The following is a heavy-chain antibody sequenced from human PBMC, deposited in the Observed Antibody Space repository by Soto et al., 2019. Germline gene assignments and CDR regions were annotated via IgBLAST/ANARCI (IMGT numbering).Heavy chain of an antibody. D-gene: IGHD2-15*01. CDR3: AREVVAATPWPSYLDY. V-gene: IGHV3-7*01. Sequence: GGSLRLSCAASGFTFSSYWMSWVRQAPGKGLEWVANIKQDGSEKYYVDSVKGRFTISRDNAKNSLYLQMNSLRAEDTAVYYCAREVVAATPWPSYLDYWGQGTLVTVSS. CDR1: GFTFSSYW. J-gene: IGHJ4*02. CDR2: IKQDGSEK.